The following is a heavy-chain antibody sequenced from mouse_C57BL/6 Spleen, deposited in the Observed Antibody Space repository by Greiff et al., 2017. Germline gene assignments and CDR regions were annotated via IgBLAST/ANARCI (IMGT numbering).Heavy chain of an antibody. Sequence: QVQLQQSGAELAKPGASVKLSCKASGYTFTSYWMHWVKQRTGQGLEWIGYINPSSGYTKYNQKFKDKATLTADKSSSTAYMQLSSLTYEDSAVYYCARSNGNYVFYFDGWGQGTTLTVSS. CDR2: INPSSGYT. V-gene: IGHV1-7*01. CDR1: GYTFTSYW. CDR3: ARSNGNYVFYFDG. D-gene: IGHD2-1*01. J-gene: IGHJ2*01.